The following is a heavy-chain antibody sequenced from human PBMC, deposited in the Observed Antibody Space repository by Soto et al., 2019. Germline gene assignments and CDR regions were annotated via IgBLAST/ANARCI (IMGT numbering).Heavy chain of an antibody. CDR2: INHSGST. D-gene: IGHD5-18*01. V-gene: IGHV4-34*01. CDR3: ARGSLRGYSYGP. CDR1: GGSFSGYY. J-gene: IGHJ5*02. Sequence: SETLSLTCAVYGGSFSGYYWSWIRQPPGKGLEWIGEINHSGSTNYNPSLKSRVTISVDTSKNQFSLKLSSVTAADTAVYYCARGSLRGYSYGPWGQGTLVTVSS.